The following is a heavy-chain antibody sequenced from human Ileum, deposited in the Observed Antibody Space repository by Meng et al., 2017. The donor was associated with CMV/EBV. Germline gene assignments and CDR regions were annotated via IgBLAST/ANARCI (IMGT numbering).Heavy chain of an antibody. D-gene: IGHD5-18*01. CDR3: VRRHNYAFDY. V-gene: IGHV3-23*01. CDR2: IGDSGGTT. Sequence: GESLKISCTASGFIFSTYAMSWVRQAPGKGLEWVSGIGDSGGTTNYGDSVKGRFTISRDNSKNTLYLQMNSLRGEDTAVYWCVRRHNYAFDYWGQGILVTVSS. CDR1: GFIFSTYA. J-gene: IGHJ4*02.